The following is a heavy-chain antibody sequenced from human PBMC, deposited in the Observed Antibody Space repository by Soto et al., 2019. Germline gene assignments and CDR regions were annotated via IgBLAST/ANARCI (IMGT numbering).Heavy chain of an antibody. Sequence: QVQLVQSGAEVKKPGSSVKVSCKASGGTFSSYPITWVRQAPGQGLEWMGGIIPIFGGANYAQNFQGRVTNDDDDPPSTAHMDLGSLSSEDTAAHYCGRVGGIYESNYCYYDLWGRGALVTV. CDR3: GRVGGIYESNYCYYDL. J-gene: IGHJ2*01. D-gene: IGHD2-15*01. CDR1: GGTFSSYP. V-gene: IGHV1-69*01. CDR2: IIPIFGGA.